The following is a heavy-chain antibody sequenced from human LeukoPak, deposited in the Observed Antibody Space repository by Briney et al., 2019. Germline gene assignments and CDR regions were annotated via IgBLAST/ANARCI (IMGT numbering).Heavy chain of an antibody. D-gene: IGHD2-2*01. J-gene: IGHJ6*02. CDR2: ISGSGGST. Sequence: PGGSLRLSCAASGFTFSSYAMSWVRQAPGKGLEWVSAISGSGGSTYYADSVKGQFTISRDNSKNTLYLQMNSLRAEDTAVFYCAKHRDYCSSTSCYLYYYYYGMDVWGQGTTVTVSS. CDR3: AKHRDYCSSTSCYLYYYYYGMDV. CDR1: GFTFSSYA. V-gene: IGHV3-23*01.